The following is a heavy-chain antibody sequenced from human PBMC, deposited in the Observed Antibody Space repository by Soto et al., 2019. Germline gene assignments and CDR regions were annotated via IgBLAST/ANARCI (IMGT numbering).Heavy chain of an antibody. D-gene: IGHD3-10*01. V-gene: IGHV4-59*01. CDR2: IYYSGST. Sequence: SETLSLTCTVSGGSISSYYWSWIRQPPGKGPEWIGYIYYSGSTNYNPSLKSRVTISVDTSKNQFSLKLSSVTAADTAVYYCARGDYYYGSGSYYNRRYYYYYMDVWGKGTTVTVSS. CDR1: GGSISSYY. CDR3: ARGDYYYGSGSYYNRRYYYYYMDV. J-gene: IGHJ6*03.